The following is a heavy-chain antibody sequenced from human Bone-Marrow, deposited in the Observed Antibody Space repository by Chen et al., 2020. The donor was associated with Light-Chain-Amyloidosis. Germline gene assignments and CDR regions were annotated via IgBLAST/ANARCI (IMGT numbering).Heavy chain of an antibody. Sequence: QVQLVQSGAELRKPGASVKVSCKAPGYTFTGYYIHWVRQAPGQGLEWVGWVNPNNGGINYAQKFQDRVSMTRHTTVSTMYMELSRLTSDDTAVYFCARDMSPGIAVSGPYGMDVWGQGTTVTVSS. D-gene: IGHD6-19*01. CDR2: VNPNNGGI. V-gene: IGHV1-2*02. CDR3: ARDMSPGIAVSGPYGMDV. CDR1: GYTFTGYY. J-gene: IGHJ6*02.